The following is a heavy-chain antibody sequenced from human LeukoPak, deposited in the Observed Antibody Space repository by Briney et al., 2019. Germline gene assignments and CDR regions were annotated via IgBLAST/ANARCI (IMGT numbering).Heavy chain of an antibody. V-gene: IGHV1-18*01. CDR3: ARDRDSSGWHVADH. CDR2: ISPNNGNT. Sequence: ASLEVSCKASGYIFRSYDITAVRQAPGQALEWMGWISPNNGNTNYEQKFQGGGNRTTDTPNNTAYMEMGSLKSDDTAVYYCARDRDSSGWHVADHWGQGPLVTVSS. J-gene: IGHJ4*02. D-gene: IGHD6-19*01. CDR1: GYIFRSYD.